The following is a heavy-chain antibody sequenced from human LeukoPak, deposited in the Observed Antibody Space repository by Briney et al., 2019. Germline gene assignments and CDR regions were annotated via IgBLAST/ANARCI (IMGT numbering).Heavy chain of an antibody. CDR3: ARDRSSGDWYWYIDL. Sequence: SETLSLTCTVSGGSVSSGSYYWSWIRQPPGKGLEWIGYIYYSGSTNYNSSLESRVTISVDTSKNQFSLKLSSVSAADTAVYYCARDRSSGDWYWYIDLWGRGTLVTVS. J-gene: IGHJ2*01. V-gene: IGHV4-61*01. D-gene: IGHD2-21*02. CDR2: IYYSGST. CDR1: GGSVSSGSYY.